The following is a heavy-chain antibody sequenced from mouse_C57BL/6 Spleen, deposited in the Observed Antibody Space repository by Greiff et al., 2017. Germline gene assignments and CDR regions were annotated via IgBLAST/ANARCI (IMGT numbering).Heavy chain of an antibody. V-gene: IGHV1-39*01. CDR3: ARWGLYAMDY. J-gene: IGHJ4*01. CDR2: INPNYGTT. Sequence: VQLKQSGPELVKPAASVKISCTASGYSFTDYNRNWVKQCNGKSLEWIGVINPNYGTTSYNQKYRGKSTLTVNQSSSTAYMQLNSLTSEDSAVYYCARWGLYAMDYWGQGTSVTVSA. CDR1: GYSFTDYN. D-gene: IGHD2-3*01.